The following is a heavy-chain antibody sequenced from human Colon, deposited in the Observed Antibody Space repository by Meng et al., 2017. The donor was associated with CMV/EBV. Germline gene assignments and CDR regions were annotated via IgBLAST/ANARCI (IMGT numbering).Heavy chain of an antibody. J-gene: IGHJ6*02. V-gene: IGHV3-23*01. Sequence: GESLKISCAASGFTFASSAMTWVRQAPGKGLEWVSLISGSGSSTDYADSVKGRFTISRDNSKNMLYLQINSLRADDTAVYYCAKDGRYCSSASCYIPPGYFYAMDVWGQGTTVTVSS. CDR2: ISGSGSST. CDR1: GFTFASSA. CDR3: AKDGRYCSSASCYIPPGYFYAMDV. D-gene: IGHD2-2*02.